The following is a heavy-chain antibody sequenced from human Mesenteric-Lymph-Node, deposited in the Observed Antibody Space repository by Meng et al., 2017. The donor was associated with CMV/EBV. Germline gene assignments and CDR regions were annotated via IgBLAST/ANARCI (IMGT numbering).Heavy chain of an antibody. Sequence: SGDSFVGSAYYWAWIRQPPGKGLEWIGTVYYGGNTYYNPSLKSRLTISVDTSKNRFSLRLTSVTAADTALYFCARLWNSAFFYYFDYWGPGTLVTVSS. D-gene: IGHD2/OR15-2a*01. CDR2: VYYGGNT. V-gene: IGHV4-39*01. J-gene: IGHJ4*01. CDR3: ARLWNSAFFYYFDY. CDR1: GDSFVGSAYY.